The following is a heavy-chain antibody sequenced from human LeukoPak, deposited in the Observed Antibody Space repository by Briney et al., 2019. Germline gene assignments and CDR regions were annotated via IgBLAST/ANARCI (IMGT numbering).Heavy chain of an antibody. D-gene: IGHD3-9*01. CDR3: ARGTPISTGAFDI. CDR2: IIPIFGTA. Sequence: ASVKVSCKASGGTFSSYAISWVRQAPGQGLEWMGGIIPIFGTANYAQKFQGRVTITADESTSTAYMELSSLRSEDTAVYYCARGTPISTGAFDIWGQGTMVTVSS. CDR1: GGTFSSYA. J-gene: IGHJ3*02. V-gene: IGHV1-69*01.